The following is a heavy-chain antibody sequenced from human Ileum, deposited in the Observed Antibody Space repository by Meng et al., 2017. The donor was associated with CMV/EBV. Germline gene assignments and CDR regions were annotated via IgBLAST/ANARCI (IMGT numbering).Heavy chain of an antibody. J-gene: IGHJ4*02. Sequence: SCAISGDSVSSNSATWNWIRQSPSRGLEWLGRTYYRSKWYNDYAVSVESRITINPDTAKNQFSLQLNSVTPEDTAVYYCVRDGTWGHRGQGTLVTVSS. D-gene: IGHD3-16*01. CDR3: VRDGTWGH. CDR2: TYYRSKWYN. V-gene: IGHV6-1*01. CDR1: GDSVSSNSAT.